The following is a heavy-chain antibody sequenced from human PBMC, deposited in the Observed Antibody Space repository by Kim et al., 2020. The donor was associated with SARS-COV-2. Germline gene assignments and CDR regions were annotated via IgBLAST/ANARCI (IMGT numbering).Heavy chain of an antibody. CDR1: GFTFTSYA. D-gene: IGHD2-2*01. CDR2: VSYDGSNK. J-gene: IGHJ3*02. Sequence: GGSLRLSCAASGFTFTSYAMHWVRQAPGKGLEWVAVVSYDGSNKFYADSVKGRFTISRDNSKNTLFLQMNSLRAEDTAVYYCARTRGYCSSTSCSGPMPYNAFDIWGQGTMVTVSS. V-gene: IGHV3-30*03. CDR3: ARTRGYCSSTSCSGPMPYNAFDI.